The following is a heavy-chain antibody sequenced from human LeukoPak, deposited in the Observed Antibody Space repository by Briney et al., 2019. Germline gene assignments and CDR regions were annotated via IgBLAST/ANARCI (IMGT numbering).Heavy chain of an antibody. CDR2: ISSSSSTI. Sequence: GGSLRLSCAASGFIFSNYWMTWVRQAPGKGLEWVSYISSSSSTIYYADSVKGRFTISRDNAKNSLYLQMNSLRAEDTAVYYCARWTPTYYYDSSGYYGFDYWGQGTLVTVSS. V-gene: IGHV3-48*01. D-gene: IGHD3-22*01. CDR1: GFIFSNYW. J-gene: IGHJ4*02. CDR3: ARWTPTYYYDSSGYYGFDY.